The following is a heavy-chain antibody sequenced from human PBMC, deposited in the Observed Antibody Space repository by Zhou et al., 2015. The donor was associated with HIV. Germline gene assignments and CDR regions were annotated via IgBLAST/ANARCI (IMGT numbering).Heavy chain of an antibody. V-gene: IGHV1-69*12. D-gene: IGHD6-13*01. Sequence: QVQLVQSGAEVKKPGSSVKVSCKASGGTFSSYAISWVRQAPGQGLEWMGGIIPIFGTANYAQKFQGRVTITADESTSTAYMELSSLRSEDTAVYYCARYVIAAAWVGGVFDYVGPREPWSPSPQ. CDR2: IIPIFGTA. J-gene: IGHJ4*02. CDR1: GGTFSSYA. CDR3: ARYVIAAAWVGGVFDY.